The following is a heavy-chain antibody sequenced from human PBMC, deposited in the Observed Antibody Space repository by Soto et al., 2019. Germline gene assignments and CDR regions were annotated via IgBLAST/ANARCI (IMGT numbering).Heavy chain of an antibody. J-gene: IGHJ4*02. D-gene: IGHD4-17*01. CDR3: AKDEYGDYGKYYFDY. Sequence: GGSLRLSCAASGFTFSSYAMSWVRQAPGKGLEWVSAISGSGGSTYYADSVKGRFTISRDNSKNTLYLQMNSLRAEDTAVYYCAKDEYGDYGKYYFDYWGQGTLVTVSS. CDR1: GFTFSSYA. V-gene: IGHV3-23*01. CDR2: ISGSGGST.